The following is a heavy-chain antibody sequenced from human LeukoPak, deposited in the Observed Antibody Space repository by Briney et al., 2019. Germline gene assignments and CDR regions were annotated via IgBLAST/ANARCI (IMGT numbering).Heavy chain of an antibody. CDR3: ARYYYGSGRLMDV. J-gene: IGHJ6*04. V-gene: IGHV3-38-3*01. CDR1: GFTVSSNE. D-gene: IGHD3-10*01. Sequence: GGSLRLSCAASGFTVSSNEMSWVRQAPGKGLEWVSSISGGSTYYADSRKGRFTISRDNAKNSLYLQMNSLRAEDTAVYYCARYYYGSGRLMDVWGKGTTVTVSS. CDR2: ISGGST.